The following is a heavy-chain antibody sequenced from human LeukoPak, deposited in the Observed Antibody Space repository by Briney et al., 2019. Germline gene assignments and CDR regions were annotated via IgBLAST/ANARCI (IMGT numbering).Heavy chain of an antibody. CDR3: ARVYSGYDSDAFDI. Sequence: ASVKVSCKASGYTFTSYDINWVRQATGQGLEWMSWMNPNSGNTGYAQKFQGRVTMTRNTSISTAYMELSSLRSEDTAVYYCARVYSGYDSDAFDIWGQGTMVTVSS. V-gene: IGHV1-8*01. J-gene: IGHJ3*02. CDR2: MNPNSGNT. D-gene: IGHD5-12*01. CDR1: GYTFTSYD.